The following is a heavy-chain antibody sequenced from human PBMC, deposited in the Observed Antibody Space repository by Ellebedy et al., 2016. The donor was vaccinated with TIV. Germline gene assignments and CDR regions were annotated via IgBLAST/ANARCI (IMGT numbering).Heavy chain of an antibody. V-gene: IGHV1-3*01. D-gene: IGHD1-1*01. CDR2: LDAGNGDT. J-gene: IGHJ4*02. CDR3: ARTGTTLTDY. Sequence: AASVKVSCKASGYTFTSSAMYWVRQAPGQGLEWMGWLDAGNGDTKYSQKFQGRVTITWDPSASTAYMELSSLRSEDTAVYYCARTGTTLTDYWGQGTLVTVSS. CDR1: GYTFTSSA.